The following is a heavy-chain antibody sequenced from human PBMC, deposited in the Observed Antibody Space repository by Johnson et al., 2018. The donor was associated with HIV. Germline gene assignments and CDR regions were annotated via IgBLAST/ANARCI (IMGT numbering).Heavy chain of an antibody. D-gene: IGHD3-3*01. J-gene: IGHJ3*02. CDR2: IYSGGST. CDR1: GFTVSSNY. CDR3: TSELGIIRAFDI. Sequence: VQLVESGGGLIQPGGSLRLSCAASGFTVSSNYMSWVRQATGKGMEWVSVIYSGGSTYNADTVNGRFTLSSDTSKNTLYLQMNSLRAEDTAVYYCTSELGIIRAFDIWGQGTMVTVSS. V-gene: IGHV3-53*01.